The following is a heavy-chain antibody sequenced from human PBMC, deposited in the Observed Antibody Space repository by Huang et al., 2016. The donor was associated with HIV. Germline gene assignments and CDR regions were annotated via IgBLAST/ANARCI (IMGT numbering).Heavy chain of an antibody. D-gene: IGHD3-16*01. CDR3: ARGRGDARGFLGLDF. Sequence: QVQLHQWGAGLLKPSETLSLTCAVYGGSFSGPNWTWIRQTPGKGLGGIGEINHSGRTNYSPSLKMRLTISLDTSKNQFSLRLRSVTAADTAVYYCARGRGDARGFLGLDFWGQGTLVTVSS. J-gene: IGHJ4*02. CDR2: INHSGRT. CDR1: GGSFSGPN. V-gene: IGHV4-34*01.